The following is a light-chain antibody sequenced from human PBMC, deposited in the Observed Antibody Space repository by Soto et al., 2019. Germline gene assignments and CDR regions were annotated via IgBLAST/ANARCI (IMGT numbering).Light chain of an antibody. CDR1: SSDVGGYNF. Sequence: QSALTQPASVSGSPGQSITISCTGTSSDVGGYNFVSWYQQHPGKAPKLMIYEVSNRPSGVSNRFSGSKSGNTASLTISGLQADDEAHYYCSSYTISNTYVLFGGGTKLTVL. CDR3: SSYTISNTYVL. J-gene: IGLJ2*01. CDR2: EVS. V-gene: IGLV2-14*01.